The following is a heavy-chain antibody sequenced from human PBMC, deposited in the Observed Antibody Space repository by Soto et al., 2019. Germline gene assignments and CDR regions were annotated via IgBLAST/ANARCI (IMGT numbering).Heavy chain of an antibody. D-gene: IGHD3-9*01. J-gene: IGHJ3*02. CDR2: ISVYNGNT. Sequence: ASVKVSCKASGYSFTNYGISWVRQAPGQGLEWMGWISVYNGNTNYAQKVQGRVTVTADTSTGTAYMELRSLRSDDTAVYYCARGDVLRYIDPMGAFDIWGQGTTVTVSS. CDR1: GYSFTNYG. V-gene: IGHV1-18*01. CDR3: ARGDVLRYIDPMGAFDI.